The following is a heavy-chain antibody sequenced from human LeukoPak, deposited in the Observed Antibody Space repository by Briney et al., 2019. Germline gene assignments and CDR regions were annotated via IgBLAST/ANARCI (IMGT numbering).Heavy chain of an antibody. J-gene: IGHJ5*02. Sequence: SETLSLTCTVSGGSISSGGYYWSWIRQHPGKGLEWIGYIYYSGSTYYNPSLKSRVTISVDTSKNQFSLKLSSVTAADTAVYYCARGSRGSSSLGDDPWGQGTLVTVSS. CDR1: GGSISSGGYY. CDR2: IYYSGST. CDR3: ARGSRGSSSLGDDP. D-gene: IGHD6-6*01. V-gene: IGHV4-31*03.